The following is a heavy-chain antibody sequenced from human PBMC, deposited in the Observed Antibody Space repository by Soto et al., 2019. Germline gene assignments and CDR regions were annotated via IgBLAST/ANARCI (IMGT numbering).Heavy chain of an antibody. V-gene: IGHV1-69*01. CDR2: IIPMFGTT. D-gene: IGHD2-15*01. CDR3: ARVPPGYCSGGRCYSSYFDF. J-gene: IGHJ4*02. Sequence: QVQLVQSGAEVKKPGSSVKVSCKASGGTFSSYGIGWVRQAPGQGLEWMGGIIPMFGTTDYAQKSQGRITVTAEESRSTAYVKLSKLRSEDTAVYYCARVPPGYCSGGRCYSSYFDFWGQGTLVTVSS. CDR1: GGTFSSYG.